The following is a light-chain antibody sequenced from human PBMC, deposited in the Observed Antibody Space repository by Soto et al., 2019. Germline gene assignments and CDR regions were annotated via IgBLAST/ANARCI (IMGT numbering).Light chain of an antibody. CDR1: SSNIGAGYD. J-gene: IGLJ3*02. Sequence: QSVLTQPPSVSGAPGQRVTISCTGSSSNIGAGYDVHWYQQLPGTAPKLLIYSNNNRPSGVPDRFSGSKSGTSASLAITGLQAEDEAYYYCHSFDSSLSGGVFGGGTKLTVL. CDR2: SNN. V-gene: IGLV1-40*01. CDR3: HSFDSSLSGGV.